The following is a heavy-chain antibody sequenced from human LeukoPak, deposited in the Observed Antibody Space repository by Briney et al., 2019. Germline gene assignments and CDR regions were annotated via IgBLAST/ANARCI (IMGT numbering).Heavy chain of an antibody. V-gene: IGHV4-31*03. D-gene: IGHD4-23*01. CDR1: GGSITSDIFY. CDR3: GKVGGNSNS. J-gene: IGHJ4*02. CDR2: IHNSRGT. Sequence: SDTLSLTCTVSGGSITSDIFYWTSIRQHPGKGLEWIGSIHNSRGTSYNPSLESRLTISLDTSQNQFFLKMSYVTAADTAMYYCGKVGGNSNSWGQGTLVTVSS.